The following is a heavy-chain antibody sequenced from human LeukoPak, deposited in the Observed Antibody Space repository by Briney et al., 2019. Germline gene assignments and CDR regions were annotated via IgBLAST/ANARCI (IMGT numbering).Heavy chain of an antibody. V-gene: IGHV3-23*01. J-gene: IGHJ4*02. CDR3: AKDSAKKYDDY. CDR1: GFTFSSYG. Sequence: PGGSLRLSCAASGFTFSSYGMNWVRQAPGKGLEWVSGIRGDSVTTYYADSVKGRFTISRDNSKNTLFLQMNSLRAEDTAVYYCAKDSAKKYDDYWGQGTLVTVPS. CDR2: IRGDSVTT. D-gene: IGHD2/OR15-2a*01.